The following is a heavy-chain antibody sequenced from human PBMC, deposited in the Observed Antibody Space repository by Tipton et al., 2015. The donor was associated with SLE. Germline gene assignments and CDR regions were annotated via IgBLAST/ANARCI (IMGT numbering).Heavy chain of an antibody. CDR2: ISYSGST. V-gene: IGHV4-59*08. CDR3: AKHRYWFDP. CDR1: GGSIGSRPYY. Sequence: TLSLTCFVSGGSIGSRPYYWSWIRQPPGKGLEWIGHISYSGSTHYNSSFKSRVTISVDTSKNQFSLKLSSVTAADTAVYYCAKHRYWFDPWGQGTLVTVSS. J-gene: IGHJ5*02.